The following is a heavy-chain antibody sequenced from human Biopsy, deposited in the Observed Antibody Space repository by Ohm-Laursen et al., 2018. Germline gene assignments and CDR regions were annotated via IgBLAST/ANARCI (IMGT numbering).Heavy chain of an antibody. Sequence: TLSLTCSASGASVKTSGYFWAWLRQRPGKGLEWIGYISYNERTHYNPSLTSRLAISFDTSNNRISLQLRSVSVADTAVYYCVREPKTGTAEAWYFDLWGRGSPVTVPS. CDR3: VREPKTGTAEAWYFDL. CDR1: GASVKTSGYF. J-gene: IGHJ2*01. CDR2: ISYNERT. V-gene: IGHV4-31*03. D-gene: IGHD3-9*01.